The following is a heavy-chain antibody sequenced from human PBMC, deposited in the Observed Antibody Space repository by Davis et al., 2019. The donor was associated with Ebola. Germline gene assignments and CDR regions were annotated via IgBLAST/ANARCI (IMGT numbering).Heavy chain of an antibody. V-gene: IGHV3-74*01. J-gene: IGHJ3*02. CDR1: GFTFSSYW. Sequence: GESLKISCAASGFTFSSYWMHWVRQAPGKGLVWVSRINSDGSSTSYADSEEGRFTISRDNAKNTLYLQKNSLRVEDTAVYYCAREMATTNDAFDIWGQGTMVSVSS. CDR3: AREMATTNDAFDI. CDR2: INSDGSST. D-gene: IGHD5-24*01.